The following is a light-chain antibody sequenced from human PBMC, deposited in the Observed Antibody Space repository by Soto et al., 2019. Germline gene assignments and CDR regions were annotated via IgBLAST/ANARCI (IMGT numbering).Light chain of an antibody. J-gene: IGLJ1*01. CDR3: SSFTSSSPYV. CDR1: SSDIGGYIY. Sequence: QSVLTQPASVSGSPGQSITVSCTGTSSDIGGYIYVSWYQQHPGKAPKLLIYDVTNRPSGVSYRFSGSKSGNTASLTISGLQAEDEADYYCSSFTSSSPYVFGTGTKVTVL. V-gene: IGLV2-14*01. CDR2: DVT.